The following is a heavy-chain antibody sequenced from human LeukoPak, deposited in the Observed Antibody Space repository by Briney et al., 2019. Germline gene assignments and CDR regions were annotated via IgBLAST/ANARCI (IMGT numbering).Heavy chain of an antibody. D-gene: IGHD3-22*01. CDR1: GGSISSGGYS. V-gene: IGHV4-30-2*01. Sequence: PSETLSLTCAVSGGSISSGGYSWSWIRQPPGKGLEWIGYIYHSGSTYYNPSLKSRVTISVDRPKNQFSLKLSSVTAADTAVYYCARTNYYDSSGLKNWFDPWGQGTLVTVSS. CDR3: ARTNYYDSSGLKNWFDP. CDR2: IYHSGST. J-gene: IGHJ5*02.